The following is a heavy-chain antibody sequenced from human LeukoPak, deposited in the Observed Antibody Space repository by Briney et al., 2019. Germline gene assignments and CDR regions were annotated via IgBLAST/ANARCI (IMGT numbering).Heavy chain of an antibody. Sequence: GESLKISCTASGFMFSRLGMQWVRQAPGEGLEWVAMIWHDGSVEEYADSVKGRFTISRDNAKNSLYLQMNSLRAEDTAVYYCARMTKGWFDPWGQGTLVTVSS. J-gene: IGHJ5*02. CDR3: ARMTKGWFDP. V-gene: IGHV3-33*03. CDR1: GFMFSRLG. CDR2: IWHDGSVE.